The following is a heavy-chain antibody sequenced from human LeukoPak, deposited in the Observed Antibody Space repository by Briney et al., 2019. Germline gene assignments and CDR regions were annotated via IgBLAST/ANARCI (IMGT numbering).Heavy chain of an antibody. CDR1: GGSISSYY. D-gene: IGHD2-2*01. CDR2: ISYSGST. Sequence: KPSETLSLTCTVSGGSISSYYWSWIRQPPGKGLEWIGYISYSGSTNYNPSLKSRVTISVDTSRNQFSLKLSSVTAADTAVYYCARHKGPARSFDYWGQGTLVTVSS. J-gene: IGHJ4*02. CDR3: ARHKGPARSFDY. V-gene: IGHV4-59*08.